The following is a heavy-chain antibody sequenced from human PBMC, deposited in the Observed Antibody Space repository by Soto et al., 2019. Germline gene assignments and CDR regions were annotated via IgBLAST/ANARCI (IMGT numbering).Heavy chain of an antibody. J-gene: IGHJ5*02. D-gene: IGHD2-15*01. V-gene: IGHV4-30-2*01. Sequence: SETLSLTCAVSGGPISSGGDSWSWIRQPPGKGLEWIGYIYHSGSTYYNPSLKSRVTISVDRSKNQFSLKLSSVTAADTAVYYCAREVAVDWFDPWGQGTLVTVSS. CDR1: GGPISSGGDS. CDR2: IYHSGST. CDR3: AREVAVDWFDP.